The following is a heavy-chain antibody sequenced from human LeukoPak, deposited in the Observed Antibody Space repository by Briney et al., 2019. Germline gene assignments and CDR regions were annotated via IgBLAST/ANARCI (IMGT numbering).Heavy chain of an antibody. J-gene: IGHJ6*03. D-gene: IGHD3-3*01. Sequence: SETLSLTCTVSGYSISSGYYWGWIRQPPGKGLEWIGSIYHSGSTYYNPSLKSRVTISVDTSKNQFSLKLSSVTPADTAVYYCARGAADEDFWNDFSYYYYMDVWGRGTTVTVSS. V-gene: IGHV4-38-2*02. CDR1: GYSISSGYY. CDR3: ARGAADEDFWNDFSYYYYMDV. CDR2: IYHSGST.